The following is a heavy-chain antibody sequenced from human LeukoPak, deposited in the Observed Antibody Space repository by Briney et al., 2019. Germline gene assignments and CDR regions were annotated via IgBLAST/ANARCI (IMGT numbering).Heavy chain of an antibody. D-gene: IGHD6-19*01. CDR2: INHSGST. V-gene: IGHV4-34*01. CDR3: ARGTLYSGWSYYFDY. Sequence: PSETLSLTCAVYGGSFSGYYWSWIRQPPGKGLERIGEINHSGSTNYNPSLKSRVTISVDTSKNQFSLKLSSVTAADTAMYYCARGTLYSGWSYYFDYWGQGSQVTVSS. J-gene: IGHJ4*02. CDR1: GGSFSGYY.